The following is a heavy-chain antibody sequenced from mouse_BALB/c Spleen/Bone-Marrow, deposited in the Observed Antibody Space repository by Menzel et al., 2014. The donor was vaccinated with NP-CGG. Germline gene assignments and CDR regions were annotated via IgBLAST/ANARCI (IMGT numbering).Heavy chain of an antibody. Sequence: DVQLQESGPELVKPGASVKISCKISGYTFTEYTMHWVKQSHGKSLEWIGGIHPNNGGSSYNQKFKGKATLTVDKSSSTAYMELRNLTSEDSAVYYCAALYGIVFDYWGQGTTLTVSS. V-gene: IGHV1-18*01. D-gene: IGHD2-1*01. CDR2: IHPNNGGS. CDR1: GYTFTEYT. CDR3: AALYGIVFDY. J-gene: IGHJ2*01.